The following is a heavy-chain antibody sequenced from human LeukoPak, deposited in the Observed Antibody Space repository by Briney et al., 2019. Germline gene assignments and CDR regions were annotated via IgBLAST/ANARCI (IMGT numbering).Heavy chain of an antibody. CDR3: ARGVSYSSSWYD. CDR2: IYYSGST. V-gene: IGHV4-59*01. Sequence: SETLSLTCAVYGGSFSGYYWSWIRQPPGKGLEWIGYIYYSGSTNYNPSLKSRVTISVDTSKNQFSLKLSSVTAADTAVYYCARGVSYSSSWYDWGQGTLVTVSS. D-gene: IGHD6-13*01. J-gene: IGHJ4*02. CDR1: GGSFSGYY.